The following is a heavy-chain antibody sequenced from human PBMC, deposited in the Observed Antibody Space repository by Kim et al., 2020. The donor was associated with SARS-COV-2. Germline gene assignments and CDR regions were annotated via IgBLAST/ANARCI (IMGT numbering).Heavy chain of an antibody. Sequence: GGSLRLSCAASGFTFSSYAMHWVRQAPGKGLEWVAVIWYDGSNKYYADSVKGRFTISRDNSKNTLYLQMNSLRAEDTAVYYCAKATCGGGSCYLVYWGQGTLVTVSS. CDR1: GFTFSSYA. V-gene: IGHV3-33*06. CDR2: IWYDGSNK. D-gene: IGHD2-15*01. CDR3: AKATCGGGSCYLVY. J-gene: IGHJ4*02.